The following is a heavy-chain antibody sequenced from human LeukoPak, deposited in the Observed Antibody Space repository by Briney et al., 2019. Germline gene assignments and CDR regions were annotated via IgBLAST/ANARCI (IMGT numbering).Heavy chain of an antibody. CDR1: GFIFSDYA. J-gene: IGHJ3*02. CDR2: ISISSSPI. D-gene: IGHD2-8*01. V-gene: IGHV3-21*01. CDR3: ARGCCPNGICYSTDAFDN. Sequence: GGSLRLSCAASGFIFSDYAMNWVRQAAGKGREWVSFISISSSPIFYADSVKGRFTISRDNANNSLYLQMNTLTAEDTAVYYCARGCCPNGICYSTDAFDNWGQGTMVTVSS.